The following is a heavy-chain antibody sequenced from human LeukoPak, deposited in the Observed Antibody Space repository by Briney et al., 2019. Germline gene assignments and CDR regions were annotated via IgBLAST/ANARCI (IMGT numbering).Heavy chain of an antibody. J-gene: IGHJ4*02. D-gene: IGHD3-22*01. CDR1: GFTFSAYA. V-gene: IGHV3-23*01. Sequence: GGSLRLSCAASGFTFSAYAMSWVRQAPGKGLEWVSGMSGNGGTTYYADSVKGRFTISRDNSKNTLYPQMNNLRAEDTAVYYCARRDYYDSSGYSPLFDYWGQGTLVTVSS. CDR3: ARRDYYDSSGYSPLFDY. CDR2: MSGNGGTT.